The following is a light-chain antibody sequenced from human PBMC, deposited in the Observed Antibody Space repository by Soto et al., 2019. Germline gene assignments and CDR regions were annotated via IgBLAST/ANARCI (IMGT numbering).Light chain of an antibody. CDR2: RNN. V-gene: IGLV1-47*01. CDR1: SPNIGSAY. CDR3: AAWDDSLVV. Sequence: QSVLTQPPSASGTPGQTVTISCSGSSPNIGSAYIYWYQHLPGTAPKLLIYRNNQRPSGVPDRFSASKSGTSASLAISVLRSEDDADYYCAAWDDSLVVFGGGTKLTVL. J-gene: IGLJ2*01.